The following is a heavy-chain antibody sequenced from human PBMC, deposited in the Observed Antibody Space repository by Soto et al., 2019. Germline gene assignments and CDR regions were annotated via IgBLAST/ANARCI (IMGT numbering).Heavy chain of an antibody. V-gene: IGHV3-23*01. D-gene: IGHD1-26*01. CDR2: IRGGDDNT. J-gene: IGHJ4*02. Sequence: EVQLLESGGGLVQPGGSLRLSCAASGFTFSNYAMNWVRQAPGKGLDWVSSIRGGDDNTYYADSVKGRFTISRDNSKSTLYLQMNSLRAEDTAVYYCAKGHSESYYYFDYWGQGTVVTVSS. CDR1: GFTFSNYA. CDR3: AKGHSESYYYFDY.